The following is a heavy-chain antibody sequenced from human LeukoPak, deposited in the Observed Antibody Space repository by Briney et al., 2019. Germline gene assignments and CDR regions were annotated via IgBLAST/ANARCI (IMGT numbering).Heavy chain of an antibody. V-gene: IGHV3-21*01. CDR3: ARPFYYDTNGGEGMDV. Sequence: RGSLRVSSAPPVVSSTRAILSSVCQAPGKGLELVSSITSSGTYIYYADSVKGRFTISRDNAKNSLYLQMNSLRAEDTAVYYCARPFYYDTNGGEGMDVWGQGTRVTVSS. CDR2: ITSSGTYI. CDR1: VVSSTRAI. D-gene: IGHD3-22*01. J-gene: IGHJ6*02.